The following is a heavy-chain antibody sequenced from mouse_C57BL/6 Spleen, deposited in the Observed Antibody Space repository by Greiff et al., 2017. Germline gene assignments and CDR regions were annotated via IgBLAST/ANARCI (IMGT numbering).Heavy chain of an antibody. Sequence: VQLKQPGAELVMPGASVKLSCKASGYTFTSYWMHWVKQRPGQGLEWIGEIDPSDSYTNYNQKFKGKSTLTVDKSSSTAYMQLSSLTYEDSAVYYCARIYYGNYVWFAYWGQGTLVTVSA. V-gene: IGHV1-69*01. J-gene: IGHJ3*01. CDR2: IDPSDSYT. CDR3: ARIYYGNYVWFAY. D-gene: IGHD2-1*01. CDR1: GYTFTSYW.